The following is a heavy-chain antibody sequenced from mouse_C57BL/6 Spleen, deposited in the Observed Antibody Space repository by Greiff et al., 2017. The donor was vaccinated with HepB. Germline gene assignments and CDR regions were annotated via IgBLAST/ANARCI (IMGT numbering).Heavy chain of an antibody. CDR2: INYDGSST. CDR3: ARDPGRYFDY. Sequence: EVMLVESEGGLVQPGSSMKLSCTASGFTFSDYYMAWVRQVPEKGLEWVANINYDGSSTYYLDSLKSRFIISRDNAKNILYLQMSSLKSEDTATYYCARDPGRYFDYWGQGTTLTVSS. CDR1: GFTFSDYY. V-gene: IGHV5-16*01. J-gene: IGHJ2*01.